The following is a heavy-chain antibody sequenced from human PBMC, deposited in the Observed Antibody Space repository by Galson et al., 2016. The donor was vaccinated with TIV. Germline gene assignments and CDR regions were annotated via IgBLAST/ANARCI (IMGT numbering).Heavy chain of an antibody. CDR3: ATVITFGGVIVYGRDYGMDV. J-gene: IGHJ6*02. CDR2: IDPSNGGT. D-gene: IGHD3-16*02. CDR1: GYTFTRYY. Sequence: SVKVSCKASGYTFTRYYIHWVRQAAGQGLEWMGIIDPSNGGTTYAQKFQGRLTLTRDTSTSTVYFELSSLTSEDTAVYYCATVITFGGVIVYGRDYGMDVWGQGTTVTVSS. V-gene: IGHV1-46*01.